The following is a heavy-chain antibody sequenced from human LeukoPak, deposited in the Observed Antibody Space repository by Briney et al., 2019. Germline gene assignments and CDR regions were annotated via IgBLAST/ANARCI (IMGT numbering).Heavy chain of an antibody. V-gene: IGHV3-23*01. CDR2: ISGSGGAI. CDR1: GLTFRDYA. D-gene: IGHD3-10*01. J-gene: IGHJ4*02. Sequence: GGSLRLSCVGSGLTFRDYAMNWVRQAPGKGLEWVSAISGSGGAIYYADSVKGRFTLSRDNSKNTLDLQMNGLRVDDTAVYYCVKGEHQYGTGSHLDFWGQGTMVTVSS. CDR3: VKGEHQYGTGSHLDF.